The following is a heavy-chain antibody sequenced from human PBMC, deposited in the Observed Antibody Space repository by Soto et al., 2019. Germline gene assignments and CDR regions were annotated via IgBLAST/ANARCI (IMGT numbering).Heavy chain of an antibody. V-gene: IGHV3-21*01. Sequence: PGGSLRLSCAGSGFTFRSNTINWVRQAPGKGLEWVSSISSSSSYIYYADSAKGRFTISRDNAKNSLYLQMNSLRAEDTAVYYCAMEYDSRGGRFDYWGQGTLVTVSS. D-gene: IGHD3-22*01. CDR2: ISSSSSYI. CDR1: GFTFRSNT. J-gene: IGHJ4*02. CDR3: AMEYDSRGGRFDY.